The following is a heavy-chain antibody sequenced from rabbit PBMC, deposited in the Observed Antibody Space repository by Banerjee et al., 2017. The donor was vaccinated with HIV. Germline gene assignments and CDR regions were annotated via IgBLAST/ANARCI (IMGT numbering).Heavy chain of an antibody. Sequence: QEPLKESGGGLVKPEGSLTLTCTASGFSFNNKYVMCWVRQAPGKGLEWIACINSNTGNTVYATWAKGRFTISKTSSTVDLKMTSLTVADTATYFCARGGGGYAGYGGVGHAMGLALWGPGTLVTVS. D-gene: IGHD7-1*01. J-gene: IGHJ4*01. CDR3: ARGGGGYAGYGGVGHAMGLAL. CDR2: INSNTGNT. V-gene: IGHV1S45*01. CDR1: GFSFNNKYV.